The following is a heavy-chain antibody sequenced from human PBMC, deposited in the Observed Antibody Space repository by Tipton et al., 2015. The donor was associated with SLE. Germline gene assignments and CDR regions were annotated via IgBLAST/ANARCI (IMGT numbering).Heavy chain of an antibody. D-gene: IGHD6-19*01. CDR2: IHYSEST. J-gene: IGHJ3*01. CDR3: ARHQAVAGSSAFDS. Sequence: TLSLTCTVSGGSIRGGTYYWSWIRQPPGKDLEWIGYIHYSESTNYNPSLKSRVTISVDTSKNHFSLKLNSVTATDTAVYYCARHQAVAGSSAFDSWGQGTLVTVSS. V-gene: IGHV4-61*03. CDR1: GGSIRGGTYY.